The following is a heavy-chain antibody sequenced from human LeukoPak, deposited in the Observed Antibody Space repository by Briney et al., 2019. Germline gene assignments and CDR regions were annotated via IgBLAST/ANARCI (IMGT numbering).Heavy chain of an antibody. Sequence: PGGSLRLTCAASEFTFNTYGMHWVRQAPGKGLEWVAVISYDGSYKFYADSVKGRFTISRDNAKNTLYLQMNSLRDEDTAVYYCARGLDGSFDYWGLGTLVTVSS. CDR3: ARGLDGSFDY. J-gene: IGHJ4*02. CDR1: EFTFNTYG. D-gene: IGHD1-14*01. CDR2: ISYDGSYK. V-gene: IGHV3-30*03.